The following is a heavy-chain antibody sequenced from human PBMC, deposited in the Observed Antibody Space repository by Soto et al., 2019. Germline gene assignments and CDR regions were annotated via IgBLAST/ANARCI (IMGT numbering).Heavy chain of an antibody. CDR3: ARVAGYGSGSRHFDN. Sequence: QVQLMQSGAEVTKPGASVTLSCKTSGYSFMSYGLSWVRQAPGQGLEWMGWTVADSGNRIYAQKFQDRINMNIDTSTNTGYMELRSPRSDDSALYFCARVAGYGSGSRHFDNWGQGTLVTVSS. CDR1: GYSFMSYG. CDR2: TVADSGNR. D-gene: IGHD3-10*01. V-gene: IGHV1-18*01. J-gene: IGHJ4*02.